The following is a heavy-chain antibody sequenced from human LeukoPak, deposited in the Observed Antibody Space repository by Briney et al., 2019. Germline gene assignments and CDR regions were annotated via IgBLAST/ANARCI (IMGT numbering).Heavy chain of an antibody. Sequence: PSETLSLTCTVSGGSVSSTTYYWSWIRQPPGRGLEWIASINYSGSTYYNPSLKSRVTISVDTSENQFSLKLSSVTAADTAVYYCARYVVYGSGKYYFDYWGQGTLVTVSS. D-gene: IGHD3-10*01. CDR3: ARYVVYGSGKYYFDY. J-gene: IGHJ4*02. CDR1: GGSVSSTTYY. CDR2: INYSGST. V-gene: IGHV4-39*01.